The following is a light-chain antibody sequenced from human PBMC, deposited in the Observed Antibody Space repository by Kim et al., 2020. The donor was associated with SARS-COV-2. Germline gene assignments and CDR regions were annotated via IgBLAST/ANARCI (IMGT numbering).Light chain of an antibody. V-gene: IGKV1-5*01. CDR1: QSASSW. J-gene: IGKJ1*01. CDR2: DAS. CDR3: QQYNSVSGT. Sequence: ACVGDRVTITCRASQSASSWLAWYQQKPGKAPKLLIYDASSLESGVPSRFSGSGSGTEFTLTISSLQPDDSATYYCQQYNSVSGTFGQGTKVDIK.